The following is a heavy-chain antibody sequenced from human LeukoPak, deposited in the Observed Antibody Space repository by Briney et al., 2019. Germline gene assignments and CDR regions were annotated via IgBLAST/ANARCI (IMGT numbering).Heavy chain of an antibody. CDR2: IIPIFGTA. CDR1: GGTFSSYA. CDR3: ASQEMATITGYFDY. J-gene: IGHJ4*02. V-gene: IGHV1-69*01. Sequence: SVKVSCKASGGTFSSYAISWVRQAPGQGLEWMGGIIPIFGTANCAQKFQGRVTITEDESTSTAYMELSSLRSEDTAVYYCASQEMATITGYFDYWGQGTLVTVSS. D-gene: IGHD5-24*01.